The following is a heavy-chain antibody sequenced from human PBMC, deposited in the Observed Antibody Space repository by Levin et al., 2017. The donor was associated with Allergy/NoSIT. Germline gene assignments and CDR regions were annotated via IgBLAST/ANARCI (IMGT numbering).Heavy chain of an antibody. Sequence: SCAASGFTFNSYGMHWVRQAPGKGLEWVAVISSDGTNTYYVDSVKGRFTISRDSSKNTLYLQINSLRAEDTAVYYCATSGWYGDYWGQGTLVTVSS. CDR1: GFTFNSYG. D-gene: IGHD6-19*01. CDR3: ATSGWYGDY. J-gene: IGHJ4*02. CDR2: ISSDGTNT. V-gene: IGHV3-30*03.